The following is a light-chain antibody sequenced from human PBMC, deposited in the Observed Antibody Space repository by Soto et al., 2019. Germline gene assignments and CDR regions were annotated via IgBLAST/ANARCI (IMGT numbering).Light chain of an antibody. J-gene: IGKJ1*01. V-gene: IGKV3D-15*01. CDR3: QHTLKSPPT. CDR2: ATS. Sequence: EIVMTQSPASLSVTPGERVTLSCRASQSVNRQVLWYQHRPGQAPSLFISATSARAAGIPARFSGSASATDFTLTISSLQSEDFALYYCQHTLKSPPTFGQGTQVDIK. CDR1: QSVNRQ.